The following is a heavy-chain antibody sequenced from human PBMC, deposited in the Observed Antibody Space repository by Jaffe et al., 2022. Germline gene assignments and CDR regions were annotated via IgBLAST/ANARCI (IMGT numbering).Heavy chain of an antibody. CDR2: ISSSSSYI. D-gene: IGHD5-12*01. CDR1: GFTFSSYS. V-gene: IGHV3-21*01. CDR3: ARAHSGYEEVDY. J-gene: IGHJ4*02. Sequence: EVQLVESGGGLVKPGGSLRLSCAASGFTFSSYSMNWVRQAPGKGLEWVSSISSSSSYIYYADSVKGRFTISRDNAKNSLYLQMNSLRAEDTAVYYCARAHSGYEEVDYWGQGTLVTVSS.